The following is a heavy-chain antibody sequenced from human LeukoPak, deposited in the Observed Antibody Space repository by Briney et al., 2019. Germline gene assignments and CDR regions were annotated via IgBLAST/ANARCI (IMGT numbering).Heavy chain of an antibody. D-gene: IGHD3-9*01. CDR1: GGSISSYY. CDR2: IYTSGST. CDR3: ARERAGGLRYFAGLPEGDFDY. J-gene: IGHJ4*02. Sequence: SETLSLTCTVSGGSISSYYWSWIRQPAGKGLEWIGRIYTSGSTNYNPSLKSRVTISVDTSKNQFSLKLSSVTAADTAVYYCARERAGGLRYFAGLPEGDFDYPGQGNLVTVSS. V-gene: IGHV4-4*07.